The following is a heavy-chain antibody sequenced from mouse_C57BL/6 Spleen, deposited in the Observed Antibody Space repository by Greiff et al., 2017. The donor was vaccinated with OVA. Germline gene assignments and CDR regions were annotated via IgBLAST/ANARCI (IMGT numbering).Heavy chain of an antibody. CDR1: GYTFTSYW. V-gene: IGHV1-69*01. D-gene: IGHD4-1*02. CDR3: ARLSTGTEYAMDY. CDR2: IDPSDSYT. J-gene: IGHJ4*01. Sequence: QVQLQQPGAELVMPGASVKLSCKASGYTFTSYWMHWVKQRPGQGLEWIGEIDPSDSYTNYNQKFKGKSTLTVDKSSSTAYMQLSSLTSEDSAVYYCARLSTGTEYAMDYWGQGTSVTVSS.